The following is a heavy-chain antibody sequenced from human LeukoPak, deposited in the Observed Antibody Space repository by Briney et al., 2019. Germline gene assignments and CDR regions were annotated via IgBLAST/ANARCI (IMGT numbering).Heavy chain of an antibody. CDR1: GYTFTSYG. D-gene: IGHD6-19*01. J-gene: IGHJ1*01. CDR2: ISAYNGNT. CDR3: ARVPRQWLVRSGYFQH. Sequence: ASVKVSCKASGYTFTSYGISWVRQAPGQGLEWMGWISAYNGNTNYAQKLQGRVTMTTDTSTSTAYMELRSLRSDDTAVYYCARVPRQWLVRSGYFQHWGQGTLVIVSS. V-gene: IGHV1-18*01.